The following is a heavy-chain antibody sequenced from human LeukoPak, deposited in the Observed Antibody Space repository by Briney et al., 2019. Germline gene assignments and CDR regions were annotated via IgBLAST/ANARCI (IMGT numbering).Heavy chain of an antibody. V-gene: IGHV3-21*01. Sequence: GGSLRLSCAASGFTFSSYSMNWVRQAPGKGLEWVSSISSSSSYLYYADSVKGRFTISRDNAKNSLYLQMNSLRAEDTAVYYCASDNYGDYGDYWGQGTLVTVSS. CDR1: GFTFSSYS. J-gene: IGHJ4*02. CDR2: ISSSSSYL. D-gene: IGHD4-17*01. CDR3: ASDNYGDYGDY.